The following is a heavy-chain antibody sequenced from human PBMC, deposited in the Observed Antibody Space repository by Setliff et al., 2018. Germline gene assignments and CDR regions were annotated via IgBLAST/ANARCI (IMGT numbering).Heavy chain of an antibody. Sequence: SETLSLTCTVSGGSVSSTSHYWGWIRQAPGKGMEWIGSVYYSGYTYSKPSLQSRVSMSVDASKNQFSLKLASVTAADTAVYYCGRVDFTMIQGVVGHWGQGTPVTVSS. CDR1: GGSVSSTSHY. J-gene: IGHJ1*01. CDR2: VYYSGYT. D-gene: IGHD3-10*01. CDR3: GRVDFTMIQGVVGH. V-gene: IGHV4-39*07.